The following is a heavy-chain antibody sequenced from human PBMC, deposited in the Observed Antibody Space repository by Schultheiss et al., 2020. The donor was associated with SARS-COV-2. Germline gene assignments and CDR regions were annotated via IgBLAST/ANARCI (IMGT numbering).Heavy chain of an antibody. V-gene: IGHV1-18*04. CDR2: ISTYSDKI. D-gene: IGHD4-17*01. J-gene: IGHJ6*02. CDR1: GYTFTGYY. Sequence: ASVKVSCKASGYTFTGYYMHWVRQAPGQGLEWMGWISTYSDKIIYAQQFQGRVTMTTDTSTTTAYLELSSLRSEDTAVYYCARDGPDYGDYVPYYYYGMDVWGQGTTVTVSS. CDR3: ARDGPDYGDYVPYYYYGMDV.